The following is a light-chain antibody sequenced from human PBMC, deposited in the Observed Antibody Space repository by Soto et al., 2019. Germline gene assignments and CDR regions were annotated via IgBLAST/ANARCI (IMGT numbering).Light chain of an antibody. V-gene: IGKV1-16*02. Sequence: DIQMTQSPSSLSASVGDRVTITCRASQAIGNFLAWFQKKPGKAPKPLIYAASTLQSGVPSKFSGSGSGTDFTLTISSLQPEDFATYYCQHFNSYPLTFGQGTKVEIK. CDR3: QHFNSYPLT. CDR1: QAIGNF. CDR2: AAS. J-gene: IGKJ1*01.